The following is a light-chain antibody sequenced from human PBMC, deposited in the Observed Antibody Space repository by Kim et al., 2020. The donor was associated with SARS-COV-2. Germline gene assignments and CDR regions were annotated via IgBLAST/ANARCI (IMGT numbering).Light chain of an antibody. V-gene: IGKV1-5*03. Sequence: DIQMTQSPSTLSAYVGDRVTITCRASQSISSWLAWYQQKPGRAPKLLIYKASSLESGVPSRFSGSGSGTEFTLTISSLQPDDFATYYCQQYNSYSGTFVQGTKVDIK. J-gene: IGKJ1*01. CDR1: QSISSW. CDR2: KAS. CDR3: QQYNSYSGT.